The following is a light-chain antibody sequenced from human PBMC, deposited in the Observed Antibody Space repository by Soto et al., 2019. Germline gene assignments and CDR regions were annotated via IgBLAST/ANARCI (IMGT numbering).Light chain of an antibody. CDR1: RYIGSY. Sequence: AIRMTQSPSSFSASTGDKVTITCRASRYIGSYLAWYQQKPGKAPKLLIYATSTLQSGVPSRFSGSGSGTDFTLTISGLESEDLATYYCQEYYTYPSWTFGQGTKVEIK. J-gene: IGKJ1*01. CDR3: QEYYTYPSWT. CDR2: ATS. V-gene: IGKV1-8*01.